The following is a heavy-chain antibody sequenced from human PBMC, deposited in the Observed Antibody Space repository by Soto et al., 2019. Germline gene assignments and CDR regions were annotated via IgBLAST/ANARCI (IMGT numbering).Heavy chain of an antibody. CDR2: ISPYNGNT. J-gene: IGHJ5*02. V-gene: IGHV1-18*01. Sequence: ASVKVSCKASGYTFSNYGITWVRQAPGQGLEWMGWISPYNGNTHFAQKFQGRVTMTRDTSTSTVYMELSSLRSEDTAVYYCARVYPSDTRYGYVGNNWFDPWGQGTLVTVSS. CDR1: GYTFSNYG. D-gene: IGHD5-18*01. CDR3: ARVYPSDTRYGYVGNNWFDP.